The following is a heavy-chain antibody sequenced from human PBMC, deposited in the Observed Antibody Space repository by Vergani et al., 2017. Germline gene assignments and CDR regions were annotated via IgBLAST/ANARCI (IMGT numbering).Heavy chain of an antibody. CDR2: FDPEDGET. Sequence: QVQLVQSGAEVKKPGASVKVSCKVSGYTLTELSMHWVRQAPGKGLEWMGGFDPEDGETIYAQKFQGRVTMTEDTSTDTAYMELSSLRSEDTAVYYCARSGYSYGLYYYYYYMDVWGKGTTVTVSS. J-gene: IGHJ6*03. CDR1: GYTLTELS. CDR3: ARSGYSYGLYYYYYYMDV. V-gene: IGHV1-24*01. D-gene: IGHD5-18*01.